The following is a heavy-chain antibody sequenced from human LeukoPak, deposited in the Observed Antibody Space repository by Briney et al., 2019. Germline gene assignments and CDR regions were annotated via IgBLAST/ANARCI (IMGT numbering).Heavy chain of an antibody. V-gene: IGHV4-39*07. J-gene: IGHJ4*02. CDR3: ARDHSGYHFDY. Sequence: KPSETLSLTCTVSGGSISSSSYYWGWIRQPPVKGLEWIGSIYYSGSTYYNPSLKSRVTISVDTSKNQFSLKLSSVTAADTAVYYCARDHSGYHFDYWGQGTLVTVSS. D-gene: IGHD3-22*01. CDR1: GGSISSSSYY. CDR2: IYYSGST.